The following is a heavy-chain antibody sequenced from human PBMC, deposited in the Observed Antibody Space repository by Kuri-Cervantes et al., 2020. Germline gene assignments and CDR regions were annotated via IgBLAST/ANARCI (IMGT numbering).Heavy chain of an antibody. Sequence: SGPTLVKPTQTLTLTCTFSGFSLNTGGVGVGWIRQPPGKALEWLALIYWDDDKRYSPSLKSRLTITKDTYKHQVVLTTTNMDPVDTATYYCGRKTSSNWFDPWGQGTLVTVSS. CDR2: IYWDDDK. CDR1: GFSLNTGGVG. CDR3: GRKTSSNWFDP. J-gene: IGHJ5*02. D-gene: IGHD3-10*01. V-gene: IGHV2-5*02.